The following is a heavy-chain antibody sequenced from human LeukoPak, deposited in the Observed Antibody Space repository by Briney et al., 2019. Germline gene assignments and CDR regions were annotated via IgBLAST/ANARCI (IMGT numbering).Heavy chain of an antibody. V-gene: IGHV4-59*08. Sequence: SETLSLTSAVSGGSINSHYWGWIRQPPGKGLQWIGDIYYTGKINYNPSLKSRVTITLDTSKDHLSLNLTSVLAADTAIYYCVRRDTGWYCVDYWGQGILVTVSS. CDR2: IYYTGKI. D-gene: IGHD6-19*01. CDR1: GGSINSHY. CDR3: VRRDTGWYCVDY. J-gene: IGHJ4*02.